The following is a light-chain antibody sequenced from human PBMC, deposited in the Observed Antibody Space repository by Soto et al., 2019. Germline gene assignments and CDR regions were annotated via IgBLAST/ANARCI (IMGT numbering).Light chain of an antibody. Sequence: QSVLTQPPSVSGAPGQRVTISCTGSSSNIGAGYDVHWYQQFPGTAPKLLIYGNSNRPSGVPDRFSGSKSGTSASLAITGLQAEDEADYYCQSYDSSLSGVFGSWTKVTVL. J-gene: IGLJ1*01. CDR1: SSNIGAGYD. CDR2: GNS. CDR3: QSYDSSLSGV. V-gene: IGLV1-40*01.